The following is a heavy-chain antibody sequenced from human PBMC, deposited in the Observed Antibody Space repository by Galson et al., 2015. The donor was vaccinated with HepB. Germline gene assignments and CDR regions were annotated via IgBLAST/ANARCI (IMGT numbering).Heavy chain of an antibody. CDR3: ARSGNYYDSSGYYSIWYFDL. V-gene: IGHV3-21*01. Sequence: SLRLSCAASGFTFRSYSMNWVGKAPGTGLEWVSSISSSSSYIYYADSVKGRFTISRDNAKNSLYLQVNSLRAEDTAVYYCARSGNYYDSSGYYSIWYFDLWGRGTLVTVSS. CDR2: ISSSSSYI. CDR1: GFTFRSYS. J-gene: IGHJ2*01. D-gene: IGHD3-22*01.